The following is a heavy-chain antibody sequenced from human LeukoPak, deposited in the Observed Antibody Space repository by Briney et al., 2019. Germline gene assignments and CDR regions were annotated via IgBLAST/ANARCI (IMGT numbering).Heavy chain of an antibody. CDR3: AREGAGGDGYNLYYYYMDV. V-gene: IGHV1-2*02. Sequence: ASVKVSCKASGYTFTGYYMHWVRQAPGQGLEWMGWINPNSGGTNYAQKFQGRVTMTRDTSISTAYMELSRLRSDDTAVYYCAREGAGGDGYNLYYYYMDVWGKGTTVTVSS. CDR1: GYTFTGYY. CDR2: INPNSGGT. D-gene: IGHD5-24*01. J-gene: IGHJ6*03.